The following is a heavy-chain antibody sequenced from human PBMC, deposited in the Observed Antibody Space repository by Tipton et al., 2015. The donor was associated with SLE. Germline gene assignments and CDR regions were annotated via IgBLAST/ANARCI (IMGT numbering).Heavy chain of an antibody. J-gene: IGHJ5*01. Sequence: SLRLFCAASGFTVSSNYMSWVRQAPGKGLEWVSVIYSGGSTYYADSVKGRFTVSRDNAEKSLYLHTKSVRAEDTALYYCVKSRIPVAGTALFDSWGQGTLVMVFS. V-gene: IGHV3-53*05. CDR2: IYSGGST. CDR3: VKSRIPVAGTALFDS. CDR1: GFTVSSNY. D-gene: IGHD6-19*01.